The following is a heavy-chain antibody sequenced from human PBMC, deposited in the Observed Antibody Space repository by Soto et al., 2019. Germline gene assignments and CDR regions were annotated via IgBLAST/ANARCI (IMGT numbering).Heavy chain of an antibody. CDR2: IYHSGST. V-gene: IGHV4-30-2*01. CDR3: ARGDSSGPDLYYFGY. Sequence: SETLSLTCAVSGGSISSGGYSWSWIRQPPGKGLEWIGYIYHSGSTYYNPSLKSRVTISVDRSKNQFSLKLSSVTAADTAVYYCARGDSSGPDLYYFGYWGQGTLVTVSS. J-gene: IGHJ4*02. CDR1: GGSISSGGYS. D-gene: IGHD3-22*01.